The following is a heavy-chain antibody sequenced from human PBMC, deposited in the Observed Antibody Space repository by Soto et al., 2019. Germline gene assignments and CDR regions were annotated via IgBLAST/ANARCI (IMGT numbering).Heavy chain of an antibody. CDR2: IDWDDDK. Sequence: PAQTLLLPCTFSGFSLSTTALCVSWIRQPPGKALEWLARIDWDDDKYYSTSLKTRLTISKDTSKNQVVLTMTNMSPVDTATYYCARSIVRTTIRHFDYCGQGTLVTVSS. CDR3: ARSIVRTTIRHFDY. J-gene: IGHJ4*02. D-gene: IGHD1-26*01. V-gene: IGHV2-70*11. CDR1: GFSLSTTALC.